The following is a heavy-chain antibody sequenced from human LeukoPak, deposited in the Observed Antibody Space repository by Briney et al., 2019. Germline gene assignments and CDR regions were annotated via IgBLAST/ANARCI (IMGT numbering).Heavy chain of an antibody. Sequence: GGSLRLSCAASGFTFSSYGMHWVRQAPGKGLEWVAFIRYDGSNKYYADSMKGRFTISRDNSKNTLYLQMNSLRAEDTAVYYCAKIGAVAGHFDYWGQGTLVTVSS. CDR1: GFTFSSYG. CDR2: IRYDGSNK. CDR3: AKIGAVAGHFDY. J-gene: IGHJ4*02. V-gene: IGHV3-30*02. D-gene: IGHD6-19*01.